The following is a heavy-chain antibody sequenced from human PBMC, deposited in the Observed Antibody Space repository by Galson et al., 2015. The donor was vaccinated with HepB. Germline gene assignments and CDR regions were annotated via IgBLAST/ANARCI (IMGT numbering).Heavy chain of an antibody. Sequence: SLRLSCAASGFSFTDVWMSWVRQVPGKGLEWVGRIKGPSGATDYGAPVKGRFIISRDESKTILYLQMNSLKTEDTAVYYCSALSSYGEFLNNWGQGTPVTVSS. J-gene: IGHJ1*01. CDR2: IKGPSGAT. D-gene: IGHD3-10*01. CDR1: GFSFTDVW. CDR3: SALSSYGEFLNN. V-gene: IGHV3-15*01.